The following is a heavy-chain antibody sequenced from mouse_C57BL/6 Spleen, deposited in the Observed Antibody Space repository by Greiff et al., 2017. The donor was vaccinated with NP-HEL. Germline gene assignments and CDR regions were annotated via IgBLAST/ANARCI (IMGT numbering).Heavy chain of an antibody. CDR1: GYSITSGYY. V-gene: IGHV3-6*01. J-gene: IGHJ2*01. D-gene: IGHD1-1*01. CDR3: AREDYGSSFYYFDY. CDR2: ISYDGSN. Sequence: ESGPGLVKPSQSLSLTCSVTGYSITSGYYWNWIRQFPGNKLEWMGYISYDGSNNYNPSLKNRISITRDTSKNQFFLKLNSVTTEDTATYYCAREDYGSSFYYFDYWGQGTTLTVSS.